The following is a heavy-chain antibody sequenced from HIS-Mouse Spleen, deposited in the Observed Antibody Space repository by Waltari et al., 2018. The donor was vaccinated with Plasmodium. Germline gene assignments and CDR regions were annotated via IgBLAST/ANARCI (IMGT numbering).Heavy chain of an antibody. CDR3: ARGNSGYSSSWYLFDY. Sequence: EVQLVETGGGLIQPGGSLRLSCAASGFTVSSNSMSWVRQAPGKGLEWVSVIFSGGSTYYADSGKGRFTISRDNSKNTLYLQMNSLRAEDTAVYYCARGNSGYSSSWYLFDYWGQGTLVTVSS. J-gene: IGHJ4*02. D-gene: IGHD6-13*01. V-gene: IGHV3-53*02. CDR2: IFSGGST. CDR1: GFTVSSNS.